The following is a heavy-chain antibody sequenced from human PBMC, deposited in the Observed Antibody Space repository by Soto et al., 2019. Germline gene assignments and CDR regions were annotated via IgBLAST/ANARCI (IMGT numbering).Heavy chain of an antibody. CDR1: GFTFSDYY. V-gene: IGHV3-11*01. D-gene: IGHD2-2*01. Sequence: QVQLVESGGGLVKPGGSLRLSCAASGFTFSDYYMSWIRQAPGKGLEWVSYISSSGSTIYYAESVKGRFTISRDNAKNSLYLQMNSLRAEDTAVYYCARDGCSSTSCYGNYYYYYMDVWGKGTTVTVSS. CDR3: ARDGCSSTSCYGNYYYYYMDV. CDR2: ISSSGSTI. J-gene: IGHJ6*03.